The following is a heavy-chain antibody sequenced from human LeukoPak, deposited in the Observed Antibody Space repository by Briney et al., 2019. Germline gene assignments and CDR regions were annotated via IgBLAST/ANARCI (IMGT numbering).Heavy chain of an antibody. V-gene: IGHV1-69*02. J-gene: IGHJ6*03. D-gene: IGHD2-2*03. Sequence: GSSVKVSCKASGGTFSSYTISWVRQAPGQGLEWMGRIIPILGIANYAQKFQGIVTITADKSTSTAYMELSSLRSEDTAVYYCASGYCSSTSCYLYYMDVWGKGTTVTVSS. CDR1: GGTFSSYT. CDR2: IIPILGIA. CDR3: ASGYCSSTSCYLYYMDV.